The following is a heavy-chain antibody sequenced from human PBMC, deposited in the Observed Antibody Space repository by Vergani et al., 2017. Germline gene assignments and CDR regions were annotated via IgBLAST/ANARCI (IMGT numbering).Heavy chain of an antibody. J-gene: IGHJ6*03. CDR3: ARVQELYELXSGYRVRYYYYMYV. V-gene: IGHV4-34*01. D-gene: IGHD3-3*01. CDR1: GGSFSGYY. Sequence: QVQLQQWGAGLLKPSETLSLTCAVYGGSFSGYYWSWIRQPPGKGLEWIGEINHSGSTNYNPSLKSRVTISVDTSKNQFSLKLSSVTAADTTVYYCARVQELYELXSGYRVRYYYYMYVWGKGTTVTVSS. CDR2: INHSGST.